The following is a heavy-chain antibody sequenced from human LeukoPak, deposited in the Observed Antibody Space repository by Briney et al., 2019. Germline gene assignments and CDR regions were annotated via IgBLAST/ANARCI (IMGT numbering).Heavy chain of an antibody. CDR3: ARGDPYYDFWSGSTGGY. D-gene: IGHD3-3*01. CDR1: GFTFSSYS. V-gene: IGHV3-21*01. Sequence: GGSLRLSCAASGFTFSSYSMNCVRQAPGKGLEWVSSISSSSSYIYYADSVKGRFTISRDNAKNSLYLQMNSLRAEDTAVYYCARGDPYYDFWSGSTGGYWGQGTLVTVSS. J-gene: IGHJ4*02. CDR2: ISSSSSYI.